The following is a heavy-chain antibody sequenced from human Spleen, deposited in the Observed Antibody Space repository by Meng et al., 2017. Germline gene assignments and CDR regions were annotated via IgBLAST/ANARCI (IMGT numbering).Heavy chain of an antibody. D-gene: IGHD6-19*01. CDR1: GFTFSSYW. CDR3: ARDYSSGWCDY. CDR2: IKQDGSEK. J-gene: IGHJ4*02. V-gene: IGHV3-7*01. Sequence: GESLKISCAASGFTFSSYWMSWVRQAPGKGLEWVANIKQDGSEKYYVDSVKGRFTISRDNAKNSLYLQMNSLRAEDTAVYYCARDYSSGWCDYWGQGTLVTVSS.